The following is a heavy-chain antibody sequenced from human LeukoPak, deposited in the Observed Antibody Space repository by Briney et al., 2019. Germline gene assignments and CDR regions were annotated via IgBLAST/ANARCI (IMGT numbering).Heavy chain of an antibody. Sequence: SETLSLTCAVYGGSFSGYYWSWIRQPPGKGLEWIGYIYYSGSTNYNPSLKSRVTISVDTSKNQFSLKLSSVTAADTAVYYCAREGGGTAPPYYYYGMDVWGQGTTVTVSS. CDR2: IYYSGST. V-gene: IGHV4-59*01. CDR3: AREGGGTAPPYYYYGMDV. J-gene: IGHJ6*02. D-gene: IGHD1-7*01. CDR1: GGSFSGYY.